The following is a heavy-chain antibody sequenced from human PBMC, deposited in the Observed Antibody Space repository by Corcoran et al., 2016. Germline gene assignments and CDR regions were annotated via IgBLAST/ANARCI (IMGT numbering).Heavy chain of an antibody. CDR1: GASISSIRYS. Sequence: QLQLQESGPGLVKPSETLSLTCTVSGASISSIRYSWGWIRQPPGKGLAWIGGMKYRGRMYFNPSLRSRITISVDTSKNQFSLKVSSITAADTVVYSCAREPGSAVSGVDFYYYGMDVWGQGTTVTVSS. D-gene: IGHD6-19*01. V-gene: IGHV4-39*07. J-gene: IGHJ6*02. CDR2: MKYRGRM. CDR3: AREPGSAVSGVDFYYYGMDV.